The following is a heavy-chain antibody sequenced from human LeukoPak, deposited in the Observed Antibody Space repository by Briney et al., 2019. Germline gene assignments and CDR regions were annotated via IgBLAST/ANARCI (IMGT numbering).Heavy chain of an antibody. CDR3: ARGVMTTVTTSDY. J-gene: IGHJ4*02. V-gene: IGHV1-2*02. CDR2: INPNSGGT. D-gene: IGHD4-17*01. CDR1: GYTFTGYY. Sequence: GASVKVSCKASGYTFTGYYMHWVRQAPGQGLEWMGWINPNSGGTNYAQKFQGRVTMTRDTSISTAYMELSRLRSDDTAVYYCARGVMTTVTTSDYWGQGTLVTVSS.